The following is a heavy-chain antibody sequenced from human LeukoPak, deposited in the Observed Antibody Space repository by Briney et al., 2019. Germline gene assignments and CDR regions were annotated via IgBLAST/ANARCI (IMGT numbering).Heavy chain of an antibody. CDR2: ISDSGGST. J-gene: IGHJ4*02. CDR3: AKDRRYGSGWSRYDY. CDR1: GFTFSSYA. D-gene: IGHD6-19*01. V-gene: IGHV3-23*01. Sequence: GGTLRLSCAASGFTFSSYAKSWAPEDPGKGLEWVSAISDSGGSTYYADSVKGRFTISRDNSKHTVYLQMNSLRAEDTAVDYCAKDRRYGSGWSRYDYWGQGTLVTVSS.